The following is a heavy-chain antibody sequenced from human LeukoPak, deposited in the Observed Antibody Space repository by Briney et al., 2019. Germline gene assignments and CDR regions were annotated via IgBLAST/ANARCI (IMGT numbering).Heavy chain of an antibody. Sequence: GESLKISCKGSGYSSTSYWIGWVRQMPGKGLEWMGIIYPGDSDAKYSPSFQGQVTMSVDKSITTAYLQWSSLKASDTAMYYCARTNWGALDYWGQGTLVTVSS. V-gene: IGHV5-51*01. CDR2: IYPGDSDA. CDR1: GYSSTSYW. CDR3: ARTNWGALDY. J-gene: IGHJ4*02. D-gene: IGHD7-27*01.